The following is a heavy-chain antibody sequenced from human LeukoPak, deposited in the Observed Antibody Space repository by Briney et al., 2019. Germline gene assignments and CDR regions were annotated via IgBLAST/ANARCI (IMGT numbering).Heavy chain of an antibody. D-gene: IGHD6-19*01. CDR1: GFTFSDYY. J-gene: IGHJ4*02. V-gene: IGHV3-11*04. CDR3: AKDLSKQWLATYYFDY. Sequence: PGGSLRLSCAASGFTFSDYYMSWIRQAPGKGLEWVSYISSSGSTIYYADSVKGRFTISRDNAKNSLYLQMNSLRAEDTAVYYCAKDLSKQWLATYYFDYWGQGTLVTVSS. CDR2: ISSSGSTI.